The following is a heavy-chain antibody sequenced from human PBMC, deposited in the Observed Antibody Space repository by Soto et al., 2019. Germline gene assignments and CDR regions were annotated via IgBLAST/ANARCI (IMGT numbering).Heavy chain of an antibody. CDR3: APLGPPWDYFDY. V-gene: IGHV3-33*01. CDR2: IWYDGSNK. Sequence: PGGSLRLSCAASGFTFSSYGMHWVRQAPGKGLEWVAVIWYDGSNKYYADSVKGRFTISRDNSKNTLYLQMNSLRAEDTAVYYCAPLGPPWDYFDYWGQGTLVTVSS. D-gene: IGHD7-27*01. CDR1: GFTFSSYG. J-gene: IGHJ4*02.